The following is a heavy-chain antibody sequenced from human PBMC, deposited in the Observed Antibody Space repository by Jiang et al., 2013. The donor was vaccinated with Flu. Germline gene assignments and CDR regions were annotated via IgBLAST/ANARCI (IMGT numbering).Heavy chain of an antibody. CDR2: FDPEDGET. V-gene: IGHV1-24*01. D-gene: IGHD5-24*01. J-gene: IGHJ6*04. Sequence: SGAEVKKPGASVKVSCKVSGYALTELSMHWVRQAPGKGLEWMGGFDPEDGETIYAQKFQGRVTMTEDTSTDTAYMELSSLRSEDTAVYYCATGPVGEMATKYYYYGMDVWGKGTTVTVSS. CDR1: GYALTELS. CDR3: ATGPVGEMATKYYYYGMDV.